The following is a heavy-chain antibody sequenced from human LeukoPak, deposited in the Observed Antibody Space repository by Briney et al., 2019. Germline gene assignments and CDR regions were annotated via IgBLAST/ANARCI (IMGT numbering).Heavy chain of an antibody. J-gene: IGHJ5*02. Sequence: SVKVSCKASGGTFSSYAISWVRQAPGQGLEWMGGIIPIFGTANYAQKFQGRVTMTRDMSTSTVYMELSSLRSEDTAVYYCARDHRSGSYGPWFDPWGQGTLVTVSS. V-gene: IGHV1-69*05. D-gene: IGHD1-26*01. CDR1: GGTFSSYA. CDR3: ARDHRSGSYGPWFDP. CDR2: IIPIFGTA.